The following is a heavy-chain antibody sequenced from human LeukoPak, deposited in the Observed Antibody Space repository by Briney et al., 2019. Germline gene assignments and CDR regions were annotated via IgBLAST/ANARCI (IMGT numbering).Heavy chain of an antibody. CDR1: GFTVSSNY. V-gene: IGHV3-53*01. Sequence: GGSLRLSCAASGFTVSSNYMSWVRQAPGKGLEWVSVIYTAGSTKYADSVKGRFTTSRDNSKNTLYLQMNSLRAEDTAVYYCARGPGDYFDFWGQGTLVTVSS. CDR2: IYTAGST. CDR3: ARGPGDYFDF. J-gene: IGHJ4*02. D-gene: IGHD1-14*01.